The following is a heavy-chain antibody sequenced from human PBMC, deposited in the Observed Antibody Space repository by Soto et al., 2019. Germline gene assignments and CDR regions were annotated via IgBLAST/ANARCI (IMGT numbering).Heavy chain of an antibody. J-gene: IGHJ6*02. CDR1: GYSFTSYW. Sequence: PGESLKISCKGSGYSFTSYWIGWVRQMPGKGLEWMGIIYPGDSDTRYSPSFQGQVTISVDKSISTAYLQWSSLKASDTAMYYCARLVEMVTPKHFHNQYYYGMDVWGQGTTVTVSS. CDR3: ARLVEMVTPKHFHNQYYYGMDV. CDR2: IYPGDSDT. V-gene: IGHV5-51*01. D-gene: IGHD5-18*01.